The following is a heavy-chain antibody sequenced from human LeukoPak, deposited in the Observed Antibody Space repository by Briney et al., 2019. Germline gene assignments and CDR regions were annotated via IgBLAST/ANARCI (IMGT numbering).Heavy chain of an antibody. CDR2: IIPIFGTA. D-gene: IGHD3-22*01. J-gene: IGHJ3*02. CDR3: ARPLRSGYYYNAFDI. V-gene: IGHV1-69*13. CDR1: GGTFSSYA. Sequence: SVKVSCKASGGTFSSYAISWVRQAPGQGLEWMGRIIPIFGTANYAQKFQGRVTITPDESTSTAYMELSSLRSEDTAVYYCARPLRSGYYYNAFDIWGQGTMVTVSS.